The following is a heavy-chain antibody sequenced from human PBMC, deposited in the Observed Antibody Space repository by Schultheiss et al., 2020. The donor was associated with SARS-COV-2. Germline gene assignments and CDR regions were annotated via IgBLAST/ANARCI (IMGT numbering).Heavy chain of an antibody. CDR2: IYPGDSDT. CDR1: GYSFTSYW. D-gene: IGHD3-22*01. J-gene: IGHJ3*02. CDR3: ARLNYYDSSGHGLHDAFDI. Sequence: GESLKISCKGSGYSFTSYWIGWVRQMPGKGLEWMGIIYPGDSDTRYSPSFQGQVTISADKSISTAYLQWSSLKASDTAMYYCARLNYYDSSGHGLHDAFDIWGQGTMVTVSS. V-gene: IGHV5-51*01.